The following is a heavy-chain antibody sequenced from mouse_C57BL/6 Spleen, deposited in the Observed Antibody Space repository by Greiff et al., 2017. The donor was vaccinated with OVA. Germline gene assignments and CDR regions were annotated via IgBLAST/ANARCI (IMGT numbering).Heavy chain of an antibody. J-gene: IGHJ1*03. D-gene: IGHD1-1*02. CDR3: ARHKNYGGYFDV. CDR1: GFSLTSYG. V-gene: IGHV2-6-1*01. CDR2: IWSDGST. Sequence: VKLQESGPGLVAPSQSLSITCTVSGFSLTSYGVHWVRQPPGKGLEWLVVIWSDGSTTYNSALKSRLSISKDNSKSQVFLKMNSLQTDDTAMYYCARHKNYGGYFDVWGTGTTVTVSS.